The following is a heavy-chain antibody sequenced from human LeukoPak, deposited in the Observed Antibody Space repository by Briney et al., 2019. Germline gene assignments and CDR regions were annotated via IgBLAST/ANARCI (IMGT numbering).Heavy chain of an antibody. D-gene: IGHD2-2*01. J-gene: IGHJ3*02. CDR1: GGSFSGYY. CDR3: ASPIVVVPAALAGRGAFDI. Sequence: SETLSLTCAVYGGSFSGYYWSWIRQPPGKGLEWIGKINHSGSTNYNPSLKSRVTISVDTSKNQFSLKLSSVTAADTAVYYCASPIVVVPAALAGRGAFDIWGQGTMVTVSS. CDR2: INHSGST. V-gene: IGHV4-34*01.